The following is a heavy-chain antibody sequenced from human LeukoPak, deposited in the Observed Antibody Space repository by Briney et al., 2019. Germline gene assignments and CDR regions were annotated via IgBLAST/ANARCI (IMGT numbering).Heavy chain of an antibody. CDR2: INPSGGST. V-gene: IGHV1-46*01. J-gene: IGHJ4*02. Sequence: ASVKVSCKTSGYTFTSYYMHWVRQAPGQGLEWMGIINPSGGSTSYAQKFQGRVTMTRDTSTSTVYMELSSLRSEDTAVYYCAIDQGYSSSWYYFDYWGQGTLVTVSS. D-gene: IGHD6-13*01. CDR3: AIDQGYSSSWYYFDY. CDR1: GYTFTSYY.